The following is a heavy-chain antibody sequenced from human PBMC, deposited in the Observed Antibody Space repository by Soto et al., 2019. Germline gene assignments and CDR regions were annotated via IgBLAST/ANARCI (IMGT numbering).Heavy chain of an antibody. CDR3: ASMGDNRSGWLSLDY. D-gene: IGHD6-19*01. CDR1: GGSISSYY. J-gene: IGHJ4*02. Sequence: SETLSLTCTVSGGSISSYYWSWIRQPPGKGLEWIGYIYYSGSTNYNPSLKSRVTISVDTSKNQFSLKLGSVTAADTAVYYCASMGDNRSGWLSLDYWGQGTLVTVSS. V-gene: IGHV4-59*01. CDR2: IYYSGST.